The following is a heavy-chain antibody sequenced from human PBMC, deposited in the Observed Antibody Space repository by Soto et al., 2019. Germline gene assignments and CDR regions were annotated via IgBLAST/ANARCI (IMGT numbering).Heavy chain of an antibody. CDR2: INHSGST. J-gene: IGHJ6*02. CDR1: GGSFSGYY. Sequence: SETLSLTCAVYGGSFSGYYWSWIRQPPGKGLEWIGEINHSGSTNYNPSLKSRVTISVDTSKNQFSLKLSSVTAADTAVYYCARGTGVHGMDVWGQGTTVTVSS. CDR3: ARGTGVHGMDV. V-gene: IGHV4-34*01. D-gene: IGHD1-1*01.